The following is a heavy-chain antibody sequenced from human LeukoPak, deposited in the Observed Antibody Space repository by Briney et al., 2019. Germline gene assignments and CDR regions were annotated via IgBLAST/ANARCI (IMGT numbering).Heavy chain of an antibody. V-gene: IGHV4-59*08. D-gene: IGHD6-13*01. CDR2: IYYSGST. Sequence: SETLSLTCTVSGGSISSYYWSWIRQPPGKGLEWIGYIYYSGSTNYNPSLKSRVTISVDTSKNQFSLKLSSVTAADTAVYYCARLEGSWYMGRRTPPYFDYWGQGTLVTVSS. CDR3: ARLEGSWYMGRRTPPYFDY. J-gene: IGHJ4*02. CDR1: GGSISSYY.